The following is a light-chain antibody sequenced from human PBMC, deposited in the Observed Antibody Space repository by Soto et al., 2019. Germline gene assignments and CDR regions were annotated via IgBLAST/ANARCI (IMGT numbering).Light chain of an antibody. J-gene: IGKJ1*01. CDR3: QQYGSSVRT. CDR1: QSFNSGS. V-gene: IGKV3-20*01. Sequence: ALTQSPGTLPLSPGDRAILSCRASQSFNSGSLAWYQQRPGQAPRLLIYGATIRATGIPDKFSGSGSGTDFTLTSGRLEPEDFAVYYCQQYGSSVRTFGQGTKVEIK. CDR2: GAT.